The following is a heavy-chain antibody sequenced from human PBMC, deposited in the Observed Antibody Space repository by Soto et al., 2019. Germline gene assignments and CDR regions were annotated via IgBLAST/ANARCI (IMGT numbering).Heavy chain of an antibody. D-gene: IGHD3-3*01. CDR3: AKDPGGKYYDFWSGYPPDAFDI. J-gene: IGHJ3*02. Sequence: EVQLLESGGGLVQPGGSLTLSCAASGFTFSSYAMSWVRQAPGKGLEWVSAISGSGGSTYYADSVKGRFTISRDNSKNTLYLQMNSLRAEDTAVYYCAKDPGGKYYDFWSGYPPDAFDIWGQGTMVTVSS. CDR1: GFTFSSYA. CDR2: ISGSGGST. V-gene: IGHV3-23*01.